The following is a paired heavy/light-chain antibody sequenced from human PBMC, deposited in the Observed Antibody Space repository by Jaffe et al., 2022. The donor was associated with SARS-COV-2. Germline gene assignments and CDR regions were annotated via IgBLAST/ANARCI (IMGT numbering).Heavy chain of an antibody. CDR3: ARGGSHPPDYGDYVFERPEVYFDY. D-gene: IGHD4-17*01. CDR1: GGTFSSYT. CDR2: IIPILGIA. V-gene: IGHV1-69*02. J-gene: IGHJ4*02. Sequence: QVQLVQSGAEVKKPGSSVKVSCKASGGTFSSYTISWVRQAPGQGLEWMGRIIPILGIANYAQKFQGRVTITADKSTSTAYMELSSLRSEDTAVYYCARGGSHPPDYGDYVFERPEVYFDYWGQGTLVTVSS.
Light chain of an antibody. CDR3: QQYGSSPQGT. J-gene: IGKJ3*01. V-gene: IGKV3-20*01. Sequence: EIVLTQSPGTLSLSPGERATLSCRASQSVSSSYLAWYQQKPGQAPRLLIYGASSRATGIPDRFSGSGSGTDFTLTISRLEPEDFAVYYCQQYGSSPQGTFGPGTKVDIK. CDR1: QSVSSSY. CDR2: GAS.